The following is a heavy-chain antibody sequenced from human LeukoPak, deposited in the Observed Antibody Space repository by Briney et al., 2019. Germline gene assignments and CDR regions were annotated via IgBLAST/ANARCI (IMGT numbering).Heavy chain of an antibody. V-gene: IGHV4-34*01. J-gene: IGHJ4*02. CDR1: GGSFSDFF. D-gene: IGHD3-3*01. CDR2: ISHSGGI. CDR3: VRGYSEYWSD. Sequence: SETLLLTCAAYGGSFSDFFWNWSRQPPGKGLELIGQISHSGGINYNPSLQSRVTLSVDTSNNHFSLRLTPVTAADTAVYYCVRGYSEYWSDWGQGSLVTVSS.